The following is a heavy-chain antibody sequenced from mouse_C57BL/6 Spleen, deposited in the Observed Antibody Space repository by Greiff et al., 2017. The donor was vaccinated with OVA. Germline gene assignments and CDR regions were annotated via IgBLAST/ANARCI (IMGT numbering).Heavy chain of an antibody. CDR1: GFTFSDYY. V-gene: IGHV5-16*01. Sequence: VQLKQSEGGLVQPGSSMKLSCTASGFTFSDYYMAWVRQVPEKGLEWVANINYDGSSTYYLDSLKSRFIISRDNAKNILYLQMSSLKSEDTATYYCARVGDYYGGMDYWGQGTSVTVSS. CDR2: INYDGSST. J-gene: IGHJ4*01. CDR3: ARVGDYYGGMDY. D-gene: IGHD1-1*01.